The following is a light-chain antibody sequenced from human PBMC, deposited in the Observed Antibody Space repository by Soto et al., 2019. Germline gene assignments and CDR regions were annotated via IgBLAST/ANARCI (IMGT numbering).Light chain of an antibody. CDR3: QQYGSSRWT. Sequence: EILLTQSPGTLSLSPGERATLSCRASQSVSSSYLAWYQQKPGQAPRLLMYGASSRATGIPDRFSGSGPGTDFTLTISRLEPEDFAVYYCQQYGSSRWTFGQGTKVEIK. CDR2: GAS. CDR1: QSVSSSY. V-gene: IGKV3-20*01. J-gene: IGKJ1*01.